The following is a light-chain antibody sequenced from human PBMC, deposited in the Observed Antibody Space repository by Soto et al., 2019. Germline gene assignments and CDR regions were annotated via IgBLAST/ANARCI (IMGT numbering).Light chain of an antibody. Sequence: QSVLTQPASVSGSPGQSITISCTGTNSDVGGYNYVSWYQQYPGKAPKLMIYDVSNRPSGVSNRFSGSKSGNTASLTISGLQAEDEADYYCSSYTSSSTLWVFGGGTKLTVL. J-gene: IGLJ3*02. CDR1: NSDVGGYNY. CDR3: SSYTSSSTLWV. CDR2: DVS. V-gene: IGLV2-14*01.